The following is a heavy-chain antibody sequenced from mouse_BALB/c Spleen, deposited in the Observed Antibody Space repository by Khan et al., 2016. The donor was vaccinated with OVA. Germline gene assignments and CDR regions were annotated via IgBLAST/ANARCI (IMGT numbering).Heavy chain of an antibody. CDR1: GFAFSSYD. V-gene: IGHV5-12-1*01. Sequence: EVELVESGGGLVKPGGSLKLSCAASGFAFSSYDMSWVRQTPEKRLEWVAFISIAGGTTYYPDTVKGRFTISRDKSKNTLYLQLNSLESEDTAMYSCTRPHYYGSNYYFDYWGQGTTLTVSS. CDR3: TRPHYYGSNYYFDY. J-gene: IGHJ2*01. CDR2: ISIAGGTT. D-gene: IGHD1-1*01.